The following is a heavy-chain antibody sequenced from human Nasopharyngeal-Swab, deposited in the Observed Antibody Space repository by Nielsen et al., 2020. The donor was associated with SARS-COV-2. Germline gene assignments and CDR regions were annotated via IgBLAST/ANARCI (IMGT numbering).Heavy chain of an antibody. D-gene: IGHD5-12*01. CDR3: TTDIVATNFDY. CDR2: IKSKTDGGTT. V-gene: IGHV3-15*01. J-gene: IGHJ4*02. CDR1: GFTFSNAW. Sequence: GGSLRISCAASGFTFSNAWMRWVGKEGGKGLEWVGRIKSKTDGGTTDYAAPVKGRFTISRDDSKNTLYLQMNSLKTEDTSVYYCTTDIVATNFDYWGQGTLVTVSS.